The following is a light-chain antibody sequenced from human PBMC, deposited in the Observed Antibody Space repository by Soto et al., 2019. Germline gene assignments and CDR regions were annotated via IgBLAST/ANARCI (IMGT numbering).Light chain of an antibody. Sequence: DIQMTQSPSTLSASVGDRVTVTCRASQSVSAWLAWYQQRPGKAPKLLIYDVSSLESGVPSRFSGSGSGTEFTLTISSLQPDDFATYCCQQYGTFGQGTKVDIK. V-gene: IGKV1-5*01. CDR1: QSVSAW. CDR3: QQYGT. CDR2: DVS. J-gene: IGKJ1*01.